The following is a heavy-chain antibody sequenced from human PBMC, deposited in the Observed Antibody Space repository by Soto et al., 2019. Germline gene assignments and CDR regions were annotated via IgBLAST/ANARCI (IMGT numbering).Heavy chain of an antibody. CDR3: ARREGVKVRGVIGDC. D-gene: IGHD3-10*01. Sequence: EVQLLESGGGLVQPGGSLRLSCAASGFTFSTYAMSWVRQAPGKGLEWVSVISASGGGSYYADSVKGRFTISRDNSKNTLYLQMNSLRADDTAVYYCARREGVKVRGVIGDCWGQGTLVTFS. V-gene: IGHV3-23*01. CDR2: ISASGGGS. CDR1: GFTFSTYA. J-gene: IGHJ4*02.